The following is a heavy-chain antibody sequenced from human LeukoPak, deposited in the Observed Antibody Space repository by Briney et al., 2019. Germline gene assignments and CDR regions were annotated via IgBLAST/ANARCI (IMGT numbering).Heavy chain of an antibody. CDR2: IYPGDSDT. D-gene: IGHD2-2*01. V-gene: IGHV5-51*01. J-gene: IGHJ4*02. CDR3: ARHCSSTSCYYD. CDR1: GYIFTSYW. Sequence: GASLQISCEGSGYIFTSYWIGWVRQLPGKVLEWMGIIYPGDSDTRYSPSFQGQVTISADKSISTAYLQWSSLKASDTAMYYCARHCSSTSCYYDWGQGTLVTVSS.